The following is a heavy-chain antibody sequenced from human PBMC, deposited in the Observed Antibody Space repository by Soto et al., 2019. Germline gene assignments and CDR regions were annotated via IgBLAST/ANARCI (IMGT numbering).Heavy chain of an antibody. CDR3: AKVALPGLKYSSALDV. V-gene: IGHV3-30*18. CDR2: ISYDGSNK. J-gene: IGHJ6*04. CDR1: GFTFSSYG. Sequence: GGSLRLSCAASGFTFSSYGMHWVRQAPGKGLEWVAVISYDGSNKYYADSVKGRFTISRDNSKNTLYLQMNSLRAEDTAVYYCAKVALPGLKYSSALDVWGKGTTVTVSS. D-gene: IGHD6-25*01.